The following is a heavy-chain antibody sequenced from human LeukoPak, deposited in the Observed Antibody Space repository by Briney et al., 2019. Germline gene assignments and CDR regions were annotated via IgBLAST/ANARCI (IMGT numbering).Heavy chain of an antibody. V-gene: IGHV4-59*01. CDR2: IYYSGST. CDR1: GGSISSYY. D-gene: IGHD3-10*01. J-gene: IGHJ4*02. CDR3: AKRARFGESGYFDY. Sequence: SETLSLTCTVSGGSISSYYWSWIRQPPGKGLEWVGYIYYSGSTNYNPSLKTRVTLSVDASKNQFSLKLSSVTAADTAVYYCAKRARFGESGYFDYWGQGTLVTVSS.